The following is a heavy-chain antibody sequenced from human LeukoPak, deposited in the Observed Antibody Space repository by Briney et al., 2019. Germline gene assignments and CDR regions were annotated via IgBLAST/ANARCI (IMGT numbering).Heavy chain of an antibody. J-gene: IGHJ4*02. D-gene: IGHD1-1*01. CDR1: GGSISSSSYY. CDR3: ARSTGPFDY. CDR2: IYYSGST. V-gene: IGHV4-39*01. Sequence: SETLSLTCTVSGGSISSSSYYWGWIRQPPGKGLEWIGSIYYSGSTYYNPSLKSRVTISVDTSKNQFSLKLSSVTAADTAVYYCARSTGPFDYWGPGTLVTVSS.